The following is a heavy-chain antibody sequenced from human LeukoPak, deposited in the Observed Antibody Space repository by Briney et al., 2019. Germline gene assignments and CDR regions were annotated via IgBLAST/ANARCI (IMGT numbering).Heavy chain of an antibody. J-gene: IGHJ4*02. V-gene: IGHV3-53*01. Sequence: PGGSLRLSCAASGFTVSSNYMSWVRRAPGKGLEWVSVIYSGGSTYYADSVKGRFTISRDNSKNTLYLQMNSLRAEDTAVYYCARVLSSGWYEGQLRLGNYFDYWGQGTLVTVSS. CDR1: GFTVSSNY. CDR2: IYSGGST. CDR3: ARVLSSGWYEGQLRLGNYFDY. D-gene: IGHD6-19*01.